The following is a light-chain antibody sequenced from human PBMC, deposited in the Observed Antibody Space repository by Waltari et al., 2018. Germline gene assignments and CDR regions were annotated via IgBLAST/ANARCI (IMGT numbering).Light chain of an antibody. CDR2: LGF. CDR3: MQAVQTPWT. CDR1: QSLLYSNGNTS. V-gene: IGKV2-28*01. J-gene: IGKJ1*01. Sequence: DVVMTQSPLSLSVTPGEPASISCRSSQSLLYSNGNTSLNWYLQKPGQSPHLLIYLGFNRASGVPDRFSGSGSGTDFTLKISRVEAEDVGVYYCMQAVQTPWTFGQGTKVEIK.